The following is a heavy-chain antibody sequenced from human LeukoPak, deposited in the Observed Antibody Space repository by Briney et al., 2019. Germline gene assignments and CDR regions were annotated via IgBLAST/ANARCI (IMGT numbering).Heavy chain of an antibody. Sequence: GGSLRLSCAASGFTFSHYYMSWIRQAPGRGREWVSYISSSGSTIYYADSVKGRFTISRDNAKNSLYLQMNSLRAEDMALYYCAKDMGSIAAGDAFDIWGQGTMVTVSS. CDR2: ISSSGSTI. J-gene: IGHJ3*02. CDR1: GFTFSHYY. V-gene: IGHV3-11*01. D-gene: IGHD6-13*01. CDR3: AKDMGSIAAGDAFDI.